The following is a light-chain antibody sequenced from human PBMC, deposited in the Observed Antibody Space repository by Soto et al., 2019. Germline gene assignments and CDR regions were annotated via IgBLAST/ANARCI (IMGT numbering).Light chain of an antibody. CDR3: CSYTTRSTWV. CDR1: SSDVGGYNY. V-gene: IGLV2-14*01. CDR2: EVS. J-gene: IGLJ3*02. Sequence: QCVLTQPASVSGSPGQSITISCTGTSSDVGGYNYVSWYQQHPGKAPRFMIYEVSNRPSGVSNRFSGSKSGNTASLTISGLQADDEADYYCCSYTTRSTWVFGGGTKLTVL.